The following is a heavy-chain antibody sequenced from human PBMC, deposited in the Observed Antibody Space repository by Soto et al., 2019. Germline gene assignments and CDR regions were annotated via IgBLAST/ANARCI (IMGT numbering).Heavy chain of an antibody. CDR3: VRGRSYSVYDF. V-gene: IGHV4-4*07. D-gene: IGHD5-12*01. CDR1: GGSISGHS. Sequence: SETLSLTCTVSGGSISGHSWVWIRQPAGKGLECIGHIYPSGSTSYNPSLRSRVTMSLDTSSNQIFLNLTSVTAADTAVFYCVRGRSYSVYDFWGPGTLVTVYS. CDR2: IYPSGST. J-gene: IGHJ4*02.